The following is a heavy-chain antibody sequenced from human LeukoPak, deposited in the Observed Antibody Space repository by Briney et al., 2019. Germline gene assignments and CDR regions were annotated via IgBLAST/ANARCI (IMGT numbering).Heavy chain of an antibody. J-gene: IGHJ4*02. V-gene: IGHV5-51*01. Sequence: GESLKISCKGSGYNFASYWIGWVRQMPGKGLEWMGNINPGDSDTRYSPSFQGQVTMTVDKSINTAYLHWSSLKASDAAMYYCTRYQVPPGRDYFDYWGQGTLVTVSS. CDR1: GYNFASYW. CDR3: TRYQVPPGRDYFDY. CDR2: INPGDSDT. D-gene: IGHD2-2*01.